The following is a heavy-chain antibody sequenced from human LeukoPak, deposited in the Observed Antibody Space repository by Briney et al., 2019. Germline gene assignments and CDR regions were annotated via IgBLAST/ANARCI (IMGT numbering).Heavy chain of an antibody. CDR3: AREVAAAGTGHHFDY. D-gene: IGHD6-13*01. V-gene: IGHV1-2*02. Sequence: ASVKVSCKASGYTFTGYYMHWVRQAPGQGLEWMGWINPNSGGTNYAQKFQGRVTMTRDTSISTAYMELSRLRSDDTAVYYCAREVAAAGTGHHFDYWGQGTLVTVSS. J-gene: IGHJ4*02. CDR1: GYTFTGYY. CDR2: INPNSGGT.